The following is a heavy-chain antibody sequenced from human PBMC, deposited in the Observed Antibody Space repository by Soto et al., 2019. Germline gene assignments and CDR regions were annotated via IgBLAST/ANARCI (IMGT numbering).Heavy chain of an antibody. CDR3: ARFREYFDY. V-gene: IGHV2-70*04. CDR1: RFSLSTSGMR. J-gene: IGHJ4*02. CDR2: IDWDDDK. Sequence: SGPTLVNPTQTLTLTCTFSRFSLSTSGMRVSWIRQPPGKALEWLARIDWDDDKFYSTSLTTRLTISKDTSQNQVVLTMTNMDPVGTATYYCARFREYFDYWGQGTLVTVSS.